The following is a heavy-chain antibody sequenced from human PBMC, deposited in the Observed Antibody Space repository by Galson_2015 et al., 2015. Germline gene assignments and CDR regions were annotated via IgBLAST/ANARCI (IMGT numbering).Heavy chain of an antibody. J-gene: IGHJ3*02. D-gene: IGHD2-15*01. Sequence: SLRLSCAASGFTFSSYWMHWVRQAPGKGLVWVSRINSDGSSISYADSVKGRFTISRDNAKNTLYLQMNSLRAEDTAVYHCVRDRGCSGGSCSLAFDIWGQGTMVTVYS. CDR2: INSDGSSI. CDR3: VRDRGCSGGSCSLAFDI. V-gene: IGHV3-74*01. CDR1: GFTFSSYW.